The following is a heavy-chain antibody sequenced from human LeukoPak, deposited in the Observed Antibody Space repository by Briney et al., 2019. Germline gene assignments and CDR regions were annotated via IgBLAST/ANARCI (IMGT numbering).Heavy chain of an antibody. D-gene: IGHD3-3*01. Sequence: SQTLSLTCTVSGGSISSGSYYWSWIRQPAGKGLEWIGRIYTSGSTNYNPSLKSRVTISVDTSKNQFSLRLSSVTAADTAVYYCARGPYYDFWSGYWYYFDYWGQGTLVTVSS. CDR3: ARGPYYDFWSGYWYYFDY. J-gene: IGHJ4*02. CDR2: IYTSGST. V-gene: IGHV4-61*02. CDR1: GGSISSGSYY.